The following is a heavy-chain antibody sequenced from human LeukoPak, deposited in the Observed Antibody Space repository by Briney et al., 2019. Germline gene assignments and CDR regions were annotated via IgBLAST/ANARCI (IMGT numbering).Heavy chain of an antibody. CDR1: GGSISSYY. CDR2: IYYSGST. J-gene: IGHJ4*02. V-gene: IGHV4-59*01. CDR3: ARGIEGKMATISHYFDY. Sequence: SETLSLTCTVSGGSISSYYWSWIRQPPGKGLEWIGYIYYSGSTNYNPSLKSRVTISVDTSKNQFSLKLSSVTAADTAVYYCARGIEGKMATISHYFDYWGQGTLVTVSS. D-gene: IGHD5-24*01.